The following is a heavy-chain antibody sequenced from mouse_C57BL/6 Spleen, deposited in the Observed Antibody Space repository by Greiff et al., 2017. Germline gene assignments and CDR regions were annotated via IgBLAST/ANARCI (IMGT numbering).Heavy chain of an antibody. CDR3: TRERIYDGYYVWFAY. J-gene: IGHJ3*01. CDR1: GFTFSSYA. V-gene: IGHV5-9-1*02. CDR2: ISRGGDYI. D-gene: IGHD2-3*01. Sequence: EVKLQESGEGLVKPGGSLKLSCAASGFTFSSYAMSWVRQTPEKRLEWVAYISRGGDYIYYAATVKGRFTISRANARNTLYLQMIRLKSEDTAMYYCTRERIYDGYYVWFAYWGQGTLVTVSA.